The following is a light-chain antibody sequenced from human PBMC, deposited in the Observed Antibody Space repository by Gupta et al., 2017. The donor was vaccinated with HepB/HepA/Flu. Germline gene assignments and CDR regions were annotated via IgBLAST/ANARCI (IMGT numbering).Light chain of an antibody. CDR2: AAS. CDR3: QQTYSIPHT. Sequence: DNQMNQSPSSLSASVRARVTITCRASQSISTSLNWYQQRPGKAPNLLIYAASSLEGGVPSRFSGSGSGTDFTLTISSLQPEDFATYFCQQTYSIPHTFGQGTKLEIK. V-gene: IGKV1-39*01. CDR1: QSISTS. J-gene: IGKJ2*01.